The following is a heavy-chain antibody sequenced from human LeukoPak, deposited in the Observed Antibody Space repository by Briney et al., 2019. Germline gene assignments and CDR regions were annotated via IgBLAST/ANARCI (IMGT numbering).Heavy chain of an antibody. D-gene: IGHD6-19*01. J-gene: IGHJ5*02. V-gene: IGHV4-61*02. CDR1: GGSISSGSYY. CDR2: IYTSGST. CDR3: ARGLSGWEWFDP. Sequence: SQTLSLTCTVSGGSISSGSYYWSWIRQPAGKGLEWIGRIYTSGSTNYNPSLKSRVTISVDTSKNQFSLKLSSVTAADTAVYYCARGLSGWEWFDPWGQGTLVTVSS.